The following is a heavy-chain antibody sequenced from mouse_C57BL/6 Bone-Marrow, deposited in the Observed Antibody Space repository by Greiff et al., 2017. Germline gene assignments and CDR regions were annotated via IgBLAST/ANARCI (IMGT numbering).Heavy chain of an antibody. D-gene: IGHD2-5*01. Sequence: EVQLQESGPGLVKPSQSLSLTCSVTGYSITSGYYWNWIRQFPGNKLEWMGYISYDGSNNYNPSLKNRISITRDTSKNQFFLKLNSVTTEDTATYYCARGGYYSKGNYFDYWGQGTTLTVSS. J-gene: IGHJ2*01. V-gene: IGHV3-6*01. CDR1: GYSITSGYY. CDR3: ARGGYYSKGNYFDY. CDR2: ISYDGSN.